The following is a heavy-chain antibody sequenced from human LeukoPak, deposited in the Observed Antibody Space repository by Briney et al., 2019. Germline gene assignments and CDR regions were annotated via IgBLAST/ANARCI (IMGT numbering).Heavy chain of an antibody. CDR3: AKDRYFDWLLPFDY. J-gene: IGHJ4*02. CDR2: ISWNSGSI. Sequence: GRSLRLSCAASGFTFDDYAMHWVRQAPGKGLEWVSGISWNSGSIGYADSVKGRFTISRDNAKNSPYLQMNSLRAEDTALYYCAKDRYFDWLLPFDYWGQGTLVTVSS. V-gene: IGHV3-9*01. D-gene: IGHD3-9*01. CDR1: GFTFDDYA.